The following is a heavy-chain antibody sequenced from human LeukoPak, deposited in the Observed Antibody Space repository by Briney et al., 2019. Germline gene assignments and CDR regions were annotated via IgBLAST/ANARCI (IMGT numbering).Heavy chain of an antibody. Sequence: GGSLRLSRAASGFTFDDYGMSWVRHAPGKGLEWVSGINWNGGGTGYADSVKGRFTISRDNAKNTLYLQMNSLRAEDTAVYYCSPLYSPGAFDIWGQGTVVTVSS. V-gene: IGHV3-20*04. CDR1: GFTFDDYG. CDR2: INWNGGGT. J-gene: IGHJ3*02. D-gene: IGHD5-12*01. CDR3: SPLYSPGAFDI.